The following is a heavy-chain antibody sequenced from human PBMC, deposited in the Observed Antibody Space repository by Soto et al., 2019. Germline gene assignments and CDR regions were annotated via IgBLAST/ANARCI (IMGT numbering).Heavy chain of an antibody. V-gene: IGHV1-8*01. CDR3: ARDVDTAMVRIYYYYGMDV. Sequence: QVQLVQSGAEVKKPGASVKVSCKASGYTFTSYDINWVRQATGQGLEWMGWMNPNSGNTGYAQKFQGRVTMTRNTSISPAYMELSSLRSEDTAVYYCARDVDTAMVRIYYYYGMDVWGQGTTVTVSS. D-gene: IGHD5-18*01. CDR2: MNPNSGNT. J-gene: IGHJ6*02. CDR1: GYTFTSYD.